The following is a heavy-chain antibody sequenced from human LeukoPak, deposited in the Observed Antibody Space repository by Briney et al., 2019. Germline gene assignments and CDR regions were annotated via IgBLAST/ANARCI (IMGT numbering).Heavy chain of an antibody. CDR2: IKEDGSEK. CDR3: ARTIRGY. J-gene: IGHJ4*02. CDR1: GFTFSNYW. D-gene: IGHD3-10*01. V-gene: IGHV3-7*02. Sequence: GGSLRLSCAASGFTFSNYWMSWVRQASGKGLEWVANIKEDGSEKYYVDSVKGRFPISRDNAKNSLYLQMNSLRAEDTAVYYCARTIRGYWGQGTLVTVSS.